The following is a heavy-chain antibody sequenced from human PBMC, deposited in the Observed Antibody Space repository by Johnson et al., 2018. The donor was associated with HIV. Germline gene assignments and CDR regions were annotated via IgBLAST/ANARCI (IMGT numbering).Heavy chain of an antibody. J-gene: IGHJ3*02. Sequence: QVQLVESGGGLVQPGGSLRLSCAASGVTFSSYGMHWVRQAPGQGLEGVAFIRYDGNNKYYADSVKGRFTISRDNSKNTQYLTMNSLRADETAVYYCAREGPSERAGFDIWGQGTMVTVSS. CDR1: GVTFSSYG. CDR3: AREGPSERAGFDI. V-gene: IGHV3-30*02. CDR2: IRYDGNNK.